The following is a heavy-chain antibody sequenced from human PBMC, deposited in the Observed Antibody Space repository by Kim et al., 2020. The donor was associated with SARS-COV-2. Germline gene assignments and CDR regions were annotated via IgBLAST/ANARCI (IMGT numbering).Heavy chain of an antibody. CDR3: ARGPGVVVVAATPYYGMDV. D-gene: IGHD2-15*01. CDR1: GGSFSGYY. Sequence: SETLSLTCAVYGGSFSGYYWSWIRQPPGKGLEWIGEINHSGSTNYNPSLKSRVTISVDTSKNQFSLKLSSVTAADTAVYYCARGPGVVVVAATPYYGMDV. V-gene: IGHV4-34*01. J-gene: IGHJ6*01. CDR2: INHSGST.